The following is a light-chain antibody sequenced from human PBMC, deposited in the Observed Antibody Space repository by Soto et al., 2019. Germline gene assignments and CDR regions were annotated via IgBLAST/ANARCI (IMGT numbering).Light chain of an antibody. CDR3: QSYDSSRSGHVV. V-gene: IGLV1-40*01. CDR2: GNS. Sequence: QSVLTQPPSVSGAPGQRVTISCTGSSCNIGAGFAVHWYQQLPGAAPRLLIYGNSNRPSGVPDRISGSKSGTSASLAITGLQAEDEDEDYCQSYDSSRSGHVVFGGGTKLTVL. J-gene: IGLJ2*01. CDR1: SCNIGAGFA.